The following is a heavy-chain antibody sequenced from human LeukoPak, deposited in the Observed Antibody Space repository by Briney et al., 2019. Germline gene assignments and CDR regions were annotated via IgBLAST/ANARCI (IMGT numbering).Heavy chain of an antibody. Sequence: PGGSLRLSCAASGFTFSSYSMNWVRQAPGKGLEGVSYISSSSSTIYYADSVKGRFTISRDNAKNSLYLQMNSLRDEDTAVYYCAKDKSLIWPFYYFAYWGQGTLVTVSS. CDR3: AKDKSLIWPFYYFAY. D-gene: IGHD2-15*01. J-gene: IGHJ4*02. CDR1: GFTFSSYS. V-gene: IGHV3-48*02. CDR2: ISSSSSTI.